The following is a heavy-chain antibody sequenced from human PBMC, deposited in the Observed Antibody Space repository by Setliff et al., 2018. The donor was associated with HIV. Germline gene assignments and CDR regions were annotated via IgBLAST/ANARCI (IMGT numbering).Heavy chain of an antibody. CDR1: GGSFSSYT. D-gene: IGHD3-22*01. CDR3: ARGGNYYDSSGGFDY. V-gene: IGHV1-69*13. CDR2: IMPIFGTA. Sequence: SVKVSCKASGGSFSSYTISWIRQAPGQGLEWMGGIMPIFGTANYAQKFQGRVTITADESTSTAYMELSSLRSEDTAVYYCARGGNYYDSSGGFDYWGQGTLVTVSS. J-gene: IGHJ4*02.